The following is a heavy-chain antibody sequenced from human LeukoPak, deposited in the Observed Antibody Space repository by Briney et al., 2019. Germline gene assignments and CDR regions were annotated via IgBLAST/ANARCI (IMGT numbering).Heavy chain of an antibody. D-gene: IGHD3/OR15-3a*01. J-gene: IGHJ4*02. Sequence: GGSLRLSCAASGFTFGDYAMHWVRQAPGKGLEWVSGINWNSNVIAYADSVKGRFTISRDNAKNSLYLQMNSLRGDDTALCYCAKVTGTGLGRNLFDNWGRGTLVTVSS. CDR3: AKVTGTGLGRNLFDN. CDR1: GFTFGDYA. CDR2: INWNSNVI. V-gene: IGHV3-9*01.